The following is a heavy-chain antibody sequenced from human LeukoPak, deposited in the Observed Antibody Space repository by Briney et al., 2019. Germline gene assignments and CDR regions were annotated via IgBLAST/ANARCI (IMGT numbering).Heavy chain of an antibody. CDR2: ISGSGGST. D-gene: IGHD3-22*01. J-gene: IGHJ4*02. V-gene: IGHV3-23*01. CDR3: AKASTYYYDSSGYGDY. CDR1: GFTFSSYA. Sequence: PGGSLRLSCAAYGFTFSSYAMSWVRQAPGKGLEWVSAISGSGGSTYYADSVKGRFTISRDNSKNTLYLQMNSLRAEDTAVYYCAKASTYYYDSSGYGDYWGQGTLVTVSS.